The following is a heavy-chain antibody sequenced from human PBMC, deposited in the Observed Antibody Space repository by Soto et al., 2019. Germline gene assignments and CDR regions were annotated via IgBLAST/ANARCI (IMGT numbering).Heavy chain of an antibody. V-gene: IGHV1-18*01. CDR2: ISAYNGNT. Sequence: ASVKVSCKAAGYTFTSYGISWVRQAPGQGLEWMGWISAYNGNTNYAQKLQGRVTMTTDTSTSTAYMELRSLRSDDTAVYYCARVEKYYYYMDVWGKGTTVTVSS. CDR1: GYTFTSYG. J-gene: IGHJ6*03. CDR3: ARVEKYYYYMDV.